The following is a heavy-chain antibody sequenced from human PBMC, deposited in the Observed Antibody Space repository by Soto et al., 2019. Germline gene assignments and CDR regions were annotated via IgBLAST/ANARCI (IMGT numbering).Heavy chain of an antibody. CDR3: AGALENPYFYYGLNV. CDR2: TTYDGGIK. J-gene: IGHJ6*02. CDR1: GFSFSSYG. V-gene: IGHV3-30*03. Sequence: QGQLVESGGGVVQPGRSLRLSCAASGFSFSSYGMDWVRLAPGNGLEWVAATTYDGGIKHYVDSVKGRFTISRDNSKNTLYLKMISLRVKATATYSCAGALENPYFYYGLNVWGQGTTVTVSS.